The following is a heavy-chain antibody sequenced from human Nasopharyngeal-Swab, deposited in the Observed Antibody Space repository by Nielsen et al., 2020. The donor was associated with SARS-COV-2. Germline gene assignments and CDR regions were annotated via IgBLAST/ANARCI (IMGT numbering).Heavy chain of an antibody. CDR2: IKQDGSEK. V-gene: IGHV3-7*01. D-gene: IGHD3-16*01. Sequence: GESLKISCAASGFTFSSFWMNWVRQAPGKGLEWVANIKQDGSEKYYVDSVKGRFTISRDNAKNSLYLQMNSLRAEDTAVYYCAKSLFSRLGEFRHHAFDIWGQGTMVTVSS. CDR1: GFTFSSFW. J-gene: IGHJ3*02. CDR3: AKSLFSRLGEFRHHAFDI.